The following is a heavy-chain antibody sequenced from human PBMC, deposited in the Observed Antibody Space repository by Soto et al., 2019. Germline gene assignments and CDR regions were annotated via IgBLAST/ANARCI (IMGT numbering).Heavy chain of an antibody. CDR1: GGTFSSYT. CDR3: ASLQLRYFDWLSQPFDY. J-gene: IGHJ4*02. D-gene: IGHD3-9*01. Sequence: GASVKVSCKASGGTFSSYTISRVRQAPGQGLEWMGRIIPILGIANYAQKFQGRVTITADKSTSTAYMELSSLRSGDTAVYYCASLQLRYFDWLSQPFDYWGQGNLVTVS. V-gene: IGHV1-69*02. CDR2: IIPILGIA.